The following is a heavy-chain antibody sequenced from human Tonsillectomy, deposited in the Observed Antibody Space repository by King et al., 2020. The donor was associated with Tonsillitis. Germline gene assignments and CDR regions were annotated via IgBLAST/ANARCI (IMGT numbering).Heavy chain of an antibody. CDR2: IKQDGSEK. J-gene: IGHJ4*02. Sequence: QLVQSGGGLVQPGGSLRLSCAASGFTFRNYWMSWVRQAPGKGLEWVANIKQDGSEKYYVDSVKGRFTISRDNAKKSLYLQMNSLRAEDTAVYYCTSHLAYCGGDCYSGTGHLPIDYWGQGTLVTVSS. CDR3: TSHLAYCGGDCYSGTGHLPIDY. V-gene: IGHV3-7*01. D-gene: IGHD2-21*02. CDR1: GFTFRNYW.